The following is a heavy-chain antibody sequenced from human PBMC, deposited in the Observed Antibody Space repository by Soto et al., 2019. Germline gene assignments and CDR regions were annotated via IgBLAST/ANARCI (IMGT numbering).Heavy chain of an antibody. D-gene: IGHD1-7*01. CDR1: GGSVSSGSYY. CDR3: AGILELSESPYYYYYGMDV. J-gene: IGHJ6*02. Sequence: SETLSLTCTVSGGSVSSGSYYWSWIRQPPGKGLEWIGYIYYSGSTNYNPSLKSRVTISVDTSKNQFSLKLSSVTAADTAVYYCAGILELSESPYYYYYGMDVWGQGTTVTVSS. CDR2: IYYSGST. V-gene: IGHV4-61*01.